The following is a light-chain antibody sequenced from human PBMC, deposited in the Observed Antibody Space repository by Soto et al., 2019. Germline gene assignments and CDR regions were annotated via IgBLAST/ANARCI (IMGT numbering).Light chain of an antibody. V-gene: IGKV3-20*01. CDR2: GAS. J-gene: IGKJ2*01. Sequence: EIVLTQSPGTLSLSPGERATLSCRASQSVSSNYLAWYQQKPGQAPRLVIYGASNRATGIPDRFSGSGSVTDFTLTINRLEPEDFAVYYCQQYGSSPPYTFGQGTKLDIK. CDR1: QSVSSNY. CDR3: QQYGSSPPYT.